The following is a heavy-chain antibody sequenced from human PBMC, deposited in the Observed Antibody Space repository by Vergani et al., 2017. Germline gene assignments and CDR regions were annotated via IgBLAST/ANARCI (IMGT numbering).Heavy chain of an antibody. V-gene: IGHV3-53*02. CDR2: IYSGGST. CDR3: AKLPSGSIVGPLYYFDS. Sequence: EVQLVETGGGLIQPGGSLRLSCAASGFTVSSNYMSWVRQAPGKGLEWVSVIYSGGSTYYADSVKGRFTIFRDNSKNTLYLQMNSLRAEDTAVYYCAKLPSGSIVGPLYYFDSWGQGTLVTVSS. J-gene: IGHJ4*02. D-gene: IGHD1-26*01. CDR1: GFTVSSNY.